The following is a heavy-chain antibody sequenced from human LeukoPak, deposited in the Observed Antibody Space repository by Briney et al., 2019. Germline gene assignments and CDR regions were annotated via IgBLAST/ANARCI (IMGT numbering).Heavy chain of an antibody. D-gene: IGHD5-12*01. CDR3: AKDLGKNSGYAVY. CDR1: GFTFSSYS. Sequence: PGGSLRLSCAASGFTFSSYSMNWVRQAPGKGLEWVSYISSSSSTIYYADSVKGRFTISRDNAKNSLYLQMNSLRAEDTAVYYCAKDLGKNSGYAVYWGQGTLVTVSS. CDR2: ISSSSSTI. J-gene: IGHJ4*02. V-gene: IGHV3-48*01.